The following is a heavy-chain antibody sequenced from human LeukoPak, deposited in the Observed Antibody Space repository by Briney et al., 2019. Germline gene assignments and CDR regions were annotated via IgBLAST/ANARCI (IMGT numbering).Heavy chain of an antibody. CDR2: VSSDVVTK. CDR3: AKEGSVAFREDFDY. J-gene: IGHJ4*02. V-gene: IGHV3-30*18. D-gene: IGHD3-10*01. Sequence: GRSLRLSCAASGFTFSNYGMHWVRQAPGKGLEWVAVVSSDVVTKYYADSVKGRFTISRDNSKNTLYLQMNNMRAEDTAVYYFAKEGSVAFREDFDYWGQGTLVTVSS. CDR1: GFTFSNYG.